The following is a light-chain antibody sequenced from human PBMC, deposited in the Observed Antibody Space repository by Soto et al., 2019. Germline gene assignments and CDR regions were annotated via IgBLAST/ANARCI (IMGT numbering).Light chain of an antibody. CDR2: KAS. Sequence: DIQMTQSPSTLSASIGDRVTITCRASQSIGIWLAWYQQKAGKAPKLLIYKASTLESGVPSRFSGSGSATEFTLNISRLQPDDFAPYFGQRYEGYKKFGQGTKVEIK. J-gene: IGKJ1*01. CDR3: QRYEGYKK. CDR1: QSIGIW. V-gene: IGKV1-5*03.